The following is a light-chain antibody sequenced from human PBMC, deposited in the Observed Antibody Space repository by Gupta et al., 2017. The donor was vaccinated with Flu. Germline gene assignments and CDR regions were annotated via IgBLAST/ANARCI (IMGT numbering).Light chain of an antibody. Sequence: EIVMTQCPASLSVSRRERATLSCRASQSVSSNLAWYQQKPGQAPRLLIYGASTRATGIPARFSGSGSGTEFTLTISSLQSEDFAVYYCQQYNNWPPLTFGGGTKVEIK. CDR2: GAS. V-gene: IGKV3-15*01. CDR1: QSVSSN. J-gene: IGKJ4*01. CDR3: QQYNNWPPLT.